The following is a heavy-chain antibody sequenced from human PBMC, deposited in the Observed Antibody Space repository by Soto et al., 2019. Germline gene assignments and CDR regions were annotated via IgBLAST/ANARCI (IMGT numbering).Heavy chain of an antibody. V-gene: IGHV3-30*03. CDR3: ETVHSSGWYYSDY. Sequence: QVQLVESGGGVVQPGRSLRLSCAASGFTFSSYGMHWVRQAPGKGLEWVAVISYDGSNKYYADSVKGRFTTSRDNATNTLYLQVKSLRAEDTAVYYCETVHSSGWYYSDYWGQGTLVTVAS. CDR1: GFTFSSYG. CDR2: ISYDGSNK. J-gene: IGHJ4*02. D-gene: IGHD6-19*01.